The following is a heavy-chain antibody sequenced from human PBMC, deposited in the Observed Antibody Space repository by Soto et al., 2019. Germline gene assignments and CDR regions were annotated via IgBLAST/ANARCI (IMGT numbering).Heavy chain of an antibody. J-gene: IGHJ4*02. CDR2: IYYSGST. V-gene: IGHV4-59*01. CDR1: GGSISSYY. CDR3: ARGDEQWLPTRVHYFGY. D-gene: IGHD6-19*01. Sequence: SETLSLTCTVSGGSISSYYWSWIRQPPGKGLEWIGYIYYSGSTNYNPSLKSRVTISVDTSKNQFSLKLSSVTAADTAVYYCARGDEQWLPTRVHYFGYWGQGTLVTVSS.